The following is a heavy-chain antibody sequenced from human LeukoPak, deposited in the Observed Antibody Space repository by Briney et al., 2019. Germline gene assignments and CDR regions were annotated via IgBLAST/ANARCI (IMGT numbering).Heavy chain of an antibody. CDR3: ARTPQPPAYSSSWYFDY. V-gene: IGHV3-21*01. J-gene: IGHJ4*02. D-gene: IGHD6-13*01. Sequence: GGSLRLSCAASGFTFSSYSMNWVRQAPGKGLEWVSSISSSSSYIYYADSVKGRFTISRDNAKNSLYLQMNSLRAEDTAVYYCARTPQPPAYSSSWYFDYWGQGTLVTVSS. CDR1: GFTFSSYS. CDR2: ISSSSSYI.